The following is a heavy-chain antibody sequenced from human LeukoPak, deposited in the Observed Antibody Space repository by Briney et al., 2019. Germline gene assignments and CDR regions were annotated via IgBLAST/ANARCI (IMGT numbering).Heavy chain of an antibody. V-gene: IGHV3-23*01. J-gene: IGHJ6*02. D-gene: IGHD6-13*01. Sequence: GGSLRLSCAASGFTFSSYAMSWVRQAPGKGLEWVSAISGSGGSTYYADSVKGRFTISRDNSKNTLYLQMNSLRAEDTAVYYCAKDTPAAADIGDYYYGMDVWGQGTTVTVSS. CDR2: ISGSGGST. CDR1: GFTFSSYA. CDR3: AKDTPAAADIGDYYYGMDV.